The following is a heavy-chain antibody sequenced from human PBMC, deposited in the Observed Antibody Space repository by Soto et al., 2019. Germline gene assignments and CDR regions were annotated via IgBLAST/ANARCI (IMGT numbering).Heavy chain of an antibody. CDR1: GYTFSRHG. CDR2: SGNT. CDR3: AGGADDFSSGYYYEY. V-gene: IGHV1-18*04. Sequence: QVQLVQSGAEVKKPGASVTVSCKASGYTFSRHGISWVRQAPGQGLEWMAWSGNTNYSQKFQGRLTLTTNPSTRTAYMELRSLRSDDPAVYYCAGGADDFSSGYYYEYWGQGTLVTVSS. D-gene: IGHD3-3*01. J-gene: IGHJ4*02.